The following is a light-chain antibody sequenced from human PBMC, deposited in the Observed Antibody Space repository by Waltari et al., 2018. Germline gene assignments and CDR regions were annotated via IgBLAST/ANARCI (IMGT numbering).Light chain of an antibody. CDR3: SSYTASSTYV. J-gene: IGLJ1*01. CDR2: EAS. Sequence: QSALTQPASVSGSPGQSITISCTGTSSDVGGYNYVSWYHQHPGNAPKLMIFEASNRPSWGSDRFSGSKSGTTSSLTISGLQAEDEADFYCSSYTASSTYVFGTGTKVTVL. CDR1: SSDVGGYNY. V-gene: IGLV2-14*01.